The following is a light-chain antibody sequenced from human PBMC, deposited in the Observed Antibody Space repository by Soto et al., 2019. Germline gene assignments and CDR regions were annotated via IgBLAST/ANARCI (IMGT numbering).Light chain of an antibody. CDR2: LGS. CDR1: QSLLHSNGYNY. J-gene: IGKJ1*01. CDR3: MKDLKHPRA. Sequence: EIVMTHSPLSLPVTPGEPASISCRSSQSLLHSNGYNYLDWYLQKPGQSPQLLIYLGSNRSSGVPDTFSGSGTGKDLTLKIRRVEAEDDGVYYCMKDLKHPRAFGKGTKVEIX. V-gene: IGKV2-28*01.